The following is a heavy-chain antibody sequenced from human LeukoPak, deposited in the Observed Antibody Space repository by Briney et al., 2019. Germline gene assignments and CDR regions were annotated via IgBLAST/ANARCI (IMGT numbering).Heavy chain of an antibody. Sequence: SETLSLTCTVSGGSISSGGYYWGWIRQPPGKGLEWIGSIYYSGSTYYNPSLKSRVTISVDTSKNQFSLKLSSVTAADTAVYYCARGPRTIFGVVTPFDYWGQGTLVTVSS. D-gene: IGHD3-3*01. CDR3: ARGPRTIFGVVTPFDY. J-gene: IGHJ4*02. CDR2: IYYSGST. CDR1: GGSISSGGYY. V-gene: IGHV4-39*07.